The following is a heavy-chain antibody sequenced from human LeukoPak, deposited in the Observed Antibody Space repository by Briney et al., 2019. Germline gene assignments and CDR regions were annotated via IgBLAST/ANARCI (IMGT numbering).Heavy chain of an antibody. CDR2: IYPGDSDT. J-gene: IGHJ6*03. D-gene: IGHD2-2*01. Sequence: GESLKISCKTSGYGFTTYWIGWVRQMPGKGLEWMGIIYPGDSDTRYSPSFQGQVTISADKSISTAYLQWSSLKASDTAMYYCARRGEYCSSTGCYRYYYYMDVWGKGTTVTVSS. CDR1: GYGFTTYW. V-gene: IGHV5-51*01. CDR3: ARRGEYCSSTGCYRYYYYMDV.